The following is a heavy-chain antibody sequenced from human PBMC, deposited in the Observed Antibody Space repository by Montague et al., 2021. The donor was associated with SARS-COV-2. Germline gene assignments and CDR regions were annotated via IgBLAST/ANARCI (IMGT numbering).Heavy chain of an antibody. V-gene: IGHV4-59*01. CDR2: VHHDGSSGXA. J-gene: IGHJ4*02. D-gene: IGHD5-12*01. CDR3: ARVFDNSGYALDY. Sequence: SETLSLTCTVSGGSFKNYYWSWIRQPPGKGLEWIGYVHHDGSSGXANYNPSVWSRVTISVDTSKKQFSLHLSPVTPADTAVYFCARVFDNSGYALDYWGQGTQVTVSS. CDR1: GGSFKNYY.